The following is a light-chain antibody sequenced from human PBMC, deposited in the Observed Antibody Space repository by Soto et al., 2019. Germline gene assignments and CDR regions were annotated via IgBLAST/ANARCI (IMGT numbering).Light chain of an antibody. CDR3: QSYDNSLSVYV. J-gene: IGLJ1*01. Sequence: QPVLTQPPSVSGAPGQRVTISCTGSSSNIGAHYDVHWYQQLPGTAPKLLIYGNSNRPSGVPDRFSGFKSGTSASLAITGLQAEDEADYYCQSYDNSLSVYVFGTGTKVTVL. V-gene: IGLV1-40*01. CDR2: GNS. CDR1: SSNIGAHYD.